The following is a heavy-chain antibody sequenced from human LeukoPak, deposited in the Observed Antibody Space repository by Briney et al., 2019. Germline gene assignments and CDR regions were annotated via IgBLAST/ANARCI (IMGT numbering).Heavy chain of an antibody. CDR2: INHSGST. J-gene: IGHJ4*02. CDR1: GGSFSGYY. Sequence: SETLSLTCAVYGGSFSGYYWSWIRQPPGKGLEWIGEINHSGSTNYNPSLKSRVTISVDTSKSQFSLKLSSVTAADTAVYYCASLDDCSGGSCYSPYWGQGTLVTVSS. D-gene: IGHD2-15*01. CDR3: ASLDDCSGGSCYSPY. V-gene: IGHV4-34*01.